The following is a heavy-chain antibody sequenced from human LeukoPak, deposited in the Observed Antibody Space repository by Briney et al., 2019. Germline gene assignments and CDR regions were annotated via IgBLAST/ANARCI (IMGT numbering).Heavy chain of an antibody. J-gene: IGHJ4*02. D-gene: IGHD3-3*01. V-gene: IGHV3-21*01. Sequence: GGSLRLSCAASGFTFSSYSMNWVRRAPGKGLEWVSSISSSSSYIYYADSVKGRFTISRDNAKNSLYLQMNSLRAEDTAVYYWARDRGDFGIVYYYDYWGQGTLVTVSS. CDR2: ISSSSSYI. CDR3: ARDRGDFGIVYYYDY. CDR1: GFTFSSYS.